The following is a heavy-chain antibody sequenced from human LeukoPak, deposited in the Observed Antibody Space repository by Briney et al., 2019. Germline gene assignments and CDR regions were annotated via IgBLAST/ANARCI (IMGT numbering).Heavy chain of an antibody. CDR2: ISYDGSSK. Sequence: GRSLRLSCAASGFTFSSYAMHWVRQAPGKGLEWVAVISYDGSSKYYADSVKGRFTISRDNSKNTLYLQMNSLRAEDTAVYYCARDIRRGGGYSGNFDYWGQGTLVTVSS. J-gene: IGHJ4*02. D-gene: IGHD5-12*01. V-gene: IGHV3-30-3*01. CDR1: GFTFSSYA. CDR3: ARDIRRGGGYSGNFDY.